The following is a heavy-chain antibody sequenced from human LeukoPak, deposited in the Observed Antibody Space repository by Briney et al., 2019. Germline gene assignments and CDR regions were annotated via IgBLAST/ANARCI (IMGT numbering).Heavy chain of an antibody. V-gene: IGHV1-2*02. D-gene: IGHD5-24*01. CDR1: GYTFTGYY. CDR3: AADLRRDGGMDV. J-gene: IGHJ6*02. Sequence: ASVKVSCKASGYTFTGYYMHWVRQAPGQGLEWMGWINPNSGGTNYAQKFQGRVTMTRDTSISTAYMELSSLRSEDTAVYYCAADLRRDGGMDVWGQGTTVTVSS. CDR2: INPNSGGT.